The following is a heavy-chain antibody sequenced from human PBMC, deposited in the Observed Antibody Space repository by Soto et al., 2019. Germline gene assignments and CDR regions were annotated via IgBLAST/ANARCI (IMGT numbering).Heavy chain of an antibody. D-gene: IGHD2-2*01. CDR3: VPLCRYCSTTTPS. Sequence: EVQLLESGGGLVQPGGSLRLSCAASEFIFSTYAMSWVRQAPRKGMEWVSAISGNGGDYTYYADSVKGRFTISRDNSKNTLYLQMNCMRAEDTAVYYCVPLCRYCSTTTPSWGQGTLVTVSS. J-gene: IGHJ4*02. CDR2: ISGNGGDYT. V-gene: IGHV3-23*01. CDR1: EFIFSTYA.